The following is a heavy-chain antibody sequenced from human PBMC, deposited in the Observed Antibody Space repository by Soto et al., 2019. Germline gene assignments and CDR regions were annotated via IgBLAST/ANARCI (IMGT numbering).Heavy chain of an antibody. V-gene: IGHV1-69*19. CDR3: AREVQVHTPAFVY. Sequence: QVQLVQSGAEMKKTGSSVKVSCQSSGGTFNTYAMNWVRQSPGQGPEWMGDISPMFGAANYAPKFQGRVTNTADESTGTSYMQLSSLTSEDTALYFCAREVQVHTPAFVYWGQGTLVTVSS. J-gene: IGHJ4*02. D-gene: IGHD3-10*01. CDR2: ISPMFGAA. CDR1: GGTFNTYA.